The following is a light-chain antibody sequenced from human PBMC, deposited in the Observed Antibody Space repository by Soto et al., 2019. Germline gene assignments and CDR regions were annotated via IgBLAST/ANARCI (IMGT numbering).Light chain of an antibody. CDR2: DAS. CDR1: QSVSNF. Sequence: EIVLTQSPATLSLSPGERATLSCRASQSVSNFLAWYQQKPGQAPRLLISDASNRATGIPGRFSGRGSGTDFSPTSSSLEPEDFAVYYCQQRSNWPWMFGQGTKVEIQ. V-gene: IGKV3-11*01. CDR3: QQRSNWPWM. J-gene: IGKJ1*01.